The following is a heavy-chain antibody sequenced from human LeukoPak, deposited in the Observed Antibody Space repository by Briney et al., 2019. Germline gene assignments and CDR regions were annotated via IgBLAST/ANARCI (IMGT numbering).Heavy chain of an antibody. Sequence: GGSLRLSCAASGFTFDDYAMHWVRQAPGKGLERVSGISWNGGSIGYADSVKGRFTISRDNAKNSLYLQMNSLRAEDTAVYYCARDLPSYDFWSGYWNGYGMDVWGQGTTVTVSS. CDR2: ISWNGGSI. CDR1: GFTFDDYA. V-gene: IGHV3-9*01. J-gene: IGHJ6*02. D-gene: IGHD3-3*01. CDR3: ARDLPSYDFWSGYWNGYGMDV.